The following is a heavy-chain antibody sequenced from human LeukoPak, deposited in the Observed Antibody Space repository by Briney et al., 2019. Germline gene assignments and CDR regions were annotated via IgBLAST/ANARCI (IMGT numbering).Heavy chain of an antibody. CDR1: GGSISSSSYF. D-gene: IGHD3-22*01. CDR3: ARPATYYDSSGYYGTFDY. Sequence: PSETLSLTCTVSGGSISSSSYFWRWLRQPPGKGLERIASIYYSGSTQYNPSLKSRVTIAVDPSKNQFSVKLSSGTAAGTAVYYCARPATYYDSSGYYGTFDYWGQGTLVTVSS. V-gene: IGHV4-39*01. J-gene: IGHJ4*02. CDR2: IYYSGST.